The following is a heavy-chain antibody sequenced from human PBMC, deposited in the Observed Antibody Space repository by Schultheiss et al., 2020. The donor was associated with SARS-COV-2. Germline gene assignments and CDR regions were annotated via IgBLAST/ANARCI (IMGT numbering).Heavy chain of an antibody. CDR1: GFTFSSYG. D-gene: IGHD1-7*01. Sequence: GSLRLSCAASGFTFSSYGMHWVRQAPGKGLEWIGEINHSGSTNYNPSLKSRVTISVDTSKNQFSLKLSSVTAADTAVYYCARGRTLDYWGQGTLVTVSS. CDR3: ARGRTLDY. J-gene: IGHJ4*02. CDR2: INHSGST. V-gene: IGHV4-34*01.